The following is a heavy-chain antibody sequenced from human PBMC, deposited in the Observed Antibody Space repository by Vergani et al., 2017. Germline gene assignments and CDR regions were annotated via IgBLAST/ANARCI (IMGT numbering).Heavy chain of an antibody. Sequence: QVQLVQSGAEVKKPGASVKVSCKASGYTFTSDDINWVRHAPGQRLEWMGWINPNSGGTEYAQKFQSRVTMTWDTSTTTAYVDLSSLRSDDTAVYYCARGRPYGGWFDPWGQGTLVTVSS. D-gene: IGHD4-17*01. CDR3: ARGRPYGGWFDP. CDR1: GYTFTSDD. CDR2: INPNSGGT. J-gene: IGHJ5*02. V-gene: IGHV1-2*02.